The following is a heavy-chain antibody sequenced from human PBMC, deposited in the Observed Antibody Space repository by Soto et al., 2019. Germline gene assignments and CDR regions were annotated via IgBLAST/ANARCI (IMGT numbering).Heavy chain of an antibody. V-gene: IGHV1-69*02. CDR1: GGTFSSYT. Sequence: SVKVSCKASGGTFSSYTISWVRQAPGQGLEWMGRTIPILGIANYAQKFQGRVTITRDTSASTAYMELSSLRSEDTAVYYCARSFVVVTDFDYWGQGTLVTVSS. CDR2: TIPILGIA. D-gene: IGHD3-3*01. CDR3: ARSFVVVTDFDY. J-gene: IGHJ4*02.